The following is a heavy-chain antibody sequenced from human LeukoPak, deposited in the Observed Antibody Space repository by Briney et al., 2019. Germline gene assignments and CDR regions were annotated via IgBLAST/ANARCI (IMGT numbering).Heavy chain of an antibody. V-gene: IGHV3-11*04. CDR1: GFSFSNSY. Sequence: GESLRLSCVVSGFSFSNSYMTWIRQTPGKGLESLAYISGSGSDIYYADSVKGRFTISRDNAKNSLYLQLNSLRPEDTALYYCAKEWYVGSPPDHWGQGTQVTVSS. CDR3: AKEWYVGSPPDH. CDR2: ISGSGSDI. D-gene: IGHD3-10*01. J-gene: IGHJ4*02.